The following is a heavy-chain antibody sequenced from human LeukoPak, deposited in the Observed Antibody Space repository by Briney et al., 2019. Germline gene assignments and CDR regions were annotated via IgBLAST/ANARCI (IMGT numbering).Heavy chain of an antibody. J-gene: IGHJ4*02. Sequence: GGSLRLSCAASGFTFSSYGMHWVRQAPGKGLEWVAVISYDGSNKYYADSVKARFTISRDNSKNTLFLQMNSLRAEDTAVYYCARAPGYYYGSGSYSYFDYWGQGTLVTVSS. V-gene: IGHV3-30*03. CDR3: ARAPGYYYGSGSYSYFDY. CDR2: ISYDGSNK. CDR1: GFTFSSYG. D-gene: IGHD3-10*01.